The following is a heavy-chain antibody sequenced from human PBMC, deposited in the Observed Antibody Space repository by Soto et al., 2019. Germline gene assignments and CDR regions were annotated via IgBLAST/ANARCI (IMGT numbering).Heavy chain of an antibody. D-gene: IGHD3-3*01. J-gene: IGHJ3*02. Sequence: GESLKISCAASGFTFSSYGMHWVRQAPGKGLEWVAVIWYDGSNKYYADSVKGRFTISRDNSKNTLYLQMNSLRAEDTAVYYCARDASGYYEAGDAFDIWGQGTMVTVSS. CDR2: IWYDGSNK. CDR1: GFTFSSYG. V-gene: IGHV3-33*01. CDR3: ARDASGYYEAGDAFDI.